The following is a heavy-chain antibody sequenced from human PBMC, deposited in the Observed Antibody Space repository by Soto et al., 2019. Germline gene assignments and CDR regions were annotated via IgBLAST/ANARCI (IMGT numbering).Heavy chain of an antibody. CDR3: AAGSLYYYYGMGV. D-gene: IGHD1-26*01. J-gene: IGHJ6*02. Sequence: PSETLSLTCTVSGGSISSGGYYWSWLRQHPGKGLEWIGYIYYSGSTYYNPSLKSRVTISVDTSKNQFSLKLSSVTAADTAVYYCAAGSLYYYYGMGVWGQGATVTISS. CDR2: IYYSGST. CDR1: GGSISSGGYY. V-gene: IGHV4-31*03.